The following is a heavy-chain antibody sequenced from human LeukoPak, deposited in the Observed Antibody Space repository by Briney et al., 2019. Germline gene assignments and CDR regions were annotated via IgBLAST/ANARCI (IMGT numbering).Heavy chain of an antibody. Sequence: GGSLRLSCSVSGFTFSTYVMHWVRQAPGKGLEYVSAISSNGDNTYYADSVKGRFTISRDNSKNMLYLQMSSLRADDTAVYYCVRGTGYWGQGTLVTVSS. CDR2: ISSNGDNT. CDR3: VRGTGY. J-gene: IGHJ4*02. CDR1: GFTFSTYV. V-gene: IGHV3-64D*06.